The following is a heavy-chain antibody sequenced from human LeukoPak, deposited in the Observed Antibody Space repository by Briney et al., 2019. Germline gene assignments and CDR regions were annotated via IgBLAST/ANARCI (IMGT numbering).Heavy chain of an antibody. CDR3: AKDLMRDRWFGEC. D-gene: IGHD3-10*01. CDR2: IRYEGSEK. V-gene: IGHV3-30*02. CDR1: GFTFSSYG. J-gene: IGHJ4*02. Sequence: KAGGSLRLSCAASGFTFSSYGMRWVRQAPGKGLEWVAFIRYEGSEKYYADSVKGRFTISRDNSKNTLYLEMNSLRTEDTAVYHCAKDLMRDRWFGECWGQGTLVTVSS.